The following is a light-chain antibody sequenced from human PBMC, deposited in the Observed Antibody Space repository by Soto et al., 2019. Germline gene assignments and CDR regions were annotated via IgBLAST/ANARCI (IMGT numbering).Light chain of an antibody. CDR2: EVS. V-gene: IGLV2-11*01. J-gene: IGLJ1*01. CDR3: CSHAGSYTYV. CDR1: SSDVGGYNY. Sequence: QSALTQPRSVSGSPGQSVAISCTGTSSDVGGYNYVSWYQRHPGKAPKVMIYEVSKRPSGVPDRFSGSKSGNTASLTISGLQAEDEGDYYCCSHAGSYTYVFGTGTKLTVL.